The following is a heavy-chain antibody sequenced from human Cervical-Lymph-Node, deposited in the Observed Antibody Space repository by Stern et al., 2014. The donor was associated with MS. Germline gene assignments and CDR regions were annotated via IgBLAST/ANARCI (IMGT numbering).Heavy chain of an antibody. V-gene: IGHV4-31*03. CDR3: ARGSGDWAHSWFGP. D-gene: IGHD2-21*02. Sequence: QLQLQESGPRVVKPSQTLTLTCSVSGGPISSGGTYWTWIAPNPGKDLVWIVHIYYSGRSYYQPFLRSRMMIAIHTTTTEYSLRVNSVTAADTAVYYCARGSGDWAHSWFGPWGQGTLVTVSS. J-gene: IGHJ5*02. CDR1: GGPISSGGTY. CDR2: IYYSGRS.